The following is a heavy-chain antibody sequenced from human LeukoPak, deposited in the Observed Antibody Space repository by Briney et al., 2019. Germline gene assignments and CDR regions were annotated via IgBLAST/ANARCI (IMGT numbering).Heavy chain of an antibody. Sequence: GGSLRLSCTSSGFTFREFAVSWFRQAPGKGLEWVASINPDGNKKYSADSVKGRFTISRDNAENSLYLQMNSLRVEDTAFYYCARDLAYSRLDYWGQGMLVTVSS. CDR2: INPDGNKK. D-gene: IGHD5-18*01. V-gene: IGHV3-7*01. CDR1: GFTFREFA. J-gene: IGHJ4*02. CDR3: ARDLAYSRLDY.